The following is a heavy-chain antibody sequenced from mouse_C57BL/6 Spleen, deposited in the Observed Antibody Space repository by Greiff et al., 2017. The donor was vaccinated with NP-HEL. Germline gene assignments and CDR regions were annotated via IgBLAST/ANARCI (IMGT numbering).Heavy chain of an antibody. V-gene: IGHV1-54*01. D-gene: IGHD2-5*01. CDR1: GYAFTNYL. J-gene: IGHJ4*01. CDR2: INPGSGGT. Sequence: QVQLQQSGAELVRPGTSVKVSCKASGYAFTNYLIEWVKQRPGQGLEWIGVINPGSGGTNYNEKFYGKATLTADKSSSTSYMQLSSLTSEDSSVYFCARYSNYYYYAMDDWGQGTSVTVSS. CDR3: ARYSNYYYYAMDD.